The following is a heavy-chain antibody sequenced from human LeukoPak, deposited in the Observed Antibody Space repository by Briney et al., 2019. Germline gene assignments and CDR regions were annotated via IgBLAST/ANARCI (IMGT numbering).Heavy chain of an antibody. D-gene: IGHD2-2*01. J-gene: IGHJ3*02. Sequence: GGSLRLSCAASGFTFSSYSMNWVRQAPGKGLEWVSSISSRGSSIYYADSVKGRFTISRDNAKNSLYLQMNNLRAEDTAVYYCARFETCTSTTCDDTFDIWGQGTVVTVSS. V-gene: IGHV3-21*01. CDR2: ISSRGSSI. CDR1: GFTFSSYS. CDR3: ARFETCTSTTCDDTFDI.